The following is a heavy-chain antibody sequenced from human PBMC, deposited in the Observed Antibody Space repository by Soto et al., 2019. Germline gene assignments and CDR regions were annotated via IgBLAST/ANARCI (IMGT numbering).Heavy chain of an antibody. Sequence: LRLSCAAPGFTFSSYAMHWVRQAPGKGLEWVAVISYDGSNKYYADSVKGRFTISRDNSENTLYLQMNSLRAEDTAVYYCARDSLGMDVWGQGTTVTVSS. CDR1: GFTFSSYA. CDR2: ISYDGSNK. J-gene: IGHJ6*02. CDR3: ARDSLGMDV. V-gene: IGHV3-30-3*01.